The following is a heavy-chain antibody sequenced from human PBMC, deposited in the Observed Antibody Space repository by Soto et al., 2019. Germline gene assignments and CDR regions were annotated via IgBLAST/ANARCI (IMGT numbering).Heavy chain of an antibody. V-gene: IGHV4-59*01. CDR3: ARSEATVLDY. D-gene: IGHD4-17*01. Sequence: PSETLSLTCTVSGDSISSYYWSWIRQPPGKGLEWIGYIYYSGSTNYNPSLKSRVTISVDTSKNQFSLNLSSVTAADTAVYYCARSEATVLDYWGQGTLVTVSS. CDR1: GDSISSYY. CDR2: IYYSGST. J-gene: IGHJ4*02.